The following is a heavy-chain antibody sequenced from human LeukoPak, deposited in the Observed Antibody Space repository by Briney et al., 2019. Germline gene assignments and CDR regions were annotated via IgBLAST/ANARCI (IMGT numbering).Heavy chain of an antibody. J-gene: IGHJ3*02. Sequence: GGSLRLSCAASGFTVSSNYMSWVRQAPGKGLEWVSVIYSGGSTYYADSVKGRFTISRDNSKNTLYLQMNSLRAEDTAVYYCARDPIAAADDAFDIWGRGTMVTVSS. CDR3: ARDPIAAADDAFDI. D-gene: IGHD6-13*01. CDR1: GFTVSSNY. V-gene: IGHV3-66*01. CDR2: IYSGGST.